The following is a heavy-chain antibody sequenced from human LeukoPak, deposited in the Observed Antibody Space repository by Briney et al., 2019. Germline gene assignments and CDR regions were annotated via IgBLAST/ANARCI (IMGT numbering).Heavy chain of an antibody. J-gene: IGHJ4*02. D-gene: IGHD3-22*01. V-gene: IGHV1-18*04. CDR3: ARDELYDSSGYFAY. Sequence: ASVKVSCKASGYTFTGYYMHWVRQAPGQGLEWMGWISVYNGNTNYAQKLQGRVTMTTDTSTSTAYMELRSLRSDDTAVYYCARDELYDSSGYFAYWGQGTLVTVSS. CDR2: ISVYNGNT. CDR1: GYTFTGYY.